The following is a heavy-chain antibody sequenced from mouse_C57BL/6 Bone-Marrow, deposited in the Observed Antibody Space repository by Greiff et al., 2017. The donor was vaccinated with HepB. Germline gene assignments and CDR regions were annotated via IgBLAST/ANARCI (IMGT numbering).Heavy chain of an antibody. Sequence: VHLVESGPGLVQPSQSLSITCTVSGFSLTSYGVHWVRQSPGKGLEWLGVIWSGGSTDYNAAFISRLSISKDNSKSQVFFKMNSLQADDTAIYYCASYYYGSSNWYFDVWGTGTTVTVSS. J-gene: IGHJ1*03. D-gene: IGHD1-1*01. CDR1: GFSLTSYG. CDR3: ASYYYGSSNWYFDV. V-gene: IGHV2-2*01. CDR2: IWSGGST.